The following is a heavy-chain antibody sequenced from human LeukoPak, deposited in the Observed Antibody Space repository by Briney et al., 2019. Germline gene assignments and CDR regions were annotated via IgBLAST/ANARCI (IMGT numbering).Heavy chain of an antibody. D-gene: IGHD2-2*01. J-gene: IGHJ4*02. CDR2: INPNSGGT. Sequence: ASVKVSCKASGYTFTGYYMHWVRQAPGQGLEWMGWINPNSGGTNYAQKLQGRVTMTRDTSISTAYMELSRLRSDDTAVYYCARNLVPAAIGVYGFDYWGQGTLVTVSS. CDR1: GYTFTGYY. CDR3: ARNLVPAAIGVYGFDY. V-gene: IGHV1-2*02.